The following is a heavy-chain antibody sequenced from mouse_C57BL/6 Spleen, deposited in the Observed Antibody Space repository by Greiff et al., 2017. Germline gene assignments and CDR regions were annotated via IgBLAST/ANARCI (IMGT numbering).Heavy chain of an antibody. CDR3: ARETTVDFDY. V-gene: IGHV1-4*01. CDR2: INPSSGYT. CDR1: GYTFTSYT. D-gene: IGHD1-1*01. Sequence: QVQLQQSGAELARPGASVKMSCKASGYTFTSYTMHWVKQRPGQGLEWIGYINPSSGYTKYNQKFKDKATLTADKSSSTAYMQLSSLTSEDSAVYYCARETTVDFDYWGQGTTLTVSS. J-gene: IGHJ2*01.